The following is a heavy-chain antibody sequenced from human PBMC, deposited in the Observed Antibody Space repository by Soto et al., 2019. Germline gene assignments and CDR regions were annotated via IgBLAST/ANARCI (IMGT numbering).Heavy chain of an antibody. D-gene: IGHD2-21*02. CDR2: ISHSGTT. Sequence: QVQLQESGPGLVKPSGTLSLTCAVSGGSISSDDWWTWVRQTPGKGLEWIGEISHSGTTNYNPSLMSRVTRAADKAKSQFSLRLDSVTAADTAVYYCARADCYGVCRGKWLDPWGQGILFTVSS. CDR1: GGSISSDDW. V-gene: IGHV4-4*02. CDR3: ARADCYGVCRGKWLDP. J-gene: IGHJ5*02.